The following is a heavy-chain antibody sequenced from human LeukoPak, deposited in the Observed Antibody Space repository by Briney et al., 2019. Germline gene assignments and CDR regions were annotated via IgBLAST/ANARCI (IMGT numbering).Heavy chain of an antibody. J-gene: IGHJ4*02. CDR2: IYYSVST. D-gene: IGHD3-10*01. CDR3: ASSYYGSGSPNFDY. V-gene: IGHV4-39*01. Sequence: TSETLSLTCTVSGGSISSSTYYWGWIRQPPGKGLEWIGSIYYSVSTYYNPSLKSRVTISVDTSKNQFSLKLSSVTAADTAVYCCASSYYGSGSPNFDYWGQGTLVTVSS. CDR1: GGSISSSTYY.